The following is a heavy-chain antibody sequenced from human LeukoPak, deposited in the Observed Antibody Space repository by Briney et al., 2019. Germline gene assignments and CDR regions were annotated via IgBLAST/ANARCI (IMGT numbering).Heavy chain of an antibody. Sequence: GASVKVSCKSSGYTFTNYGITWVRQAPGQGLEWMGWISAYNGNTNYAQKLQGRVTMTTDTSTSTAYMELRSLRSDDTATYYCARQDSSGWYVLAPLDYWGQGTLVTVSS. CDR3: ARQDSSGWYVLAPLDY. D-gene: IGHD6-19*01. CDR2: ISAYNGNT. J-gene: IGHJ4*02. CDR1: GYTFTNYG. V-gene: IGHV1-18*01.